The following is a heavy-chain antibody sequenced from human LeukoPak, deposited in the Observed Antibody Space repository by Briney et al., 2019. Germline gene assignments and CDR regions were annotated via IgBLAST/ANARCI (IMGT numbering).Heavy chain of an antibody. CDR3: ARTGSGSYYNYYYYGMDV. J-gene: IGHJ6*02. CDR1: GFTFSSYA. CDR2: IPYYGSNK. Sequence: PGGSRRLSCAASGFTFSSYAIHWVRQAPANVLEWVAAIPYYGSNKYYADSVKGRFTISRENSKNTLYMQINSLRAEDTAVYYCARTGSGSYYNYYYYGMDVWGRGTTVTVSS. V-gene: IGHV3-30-3*01. D-gene: IGHD3-10*01.